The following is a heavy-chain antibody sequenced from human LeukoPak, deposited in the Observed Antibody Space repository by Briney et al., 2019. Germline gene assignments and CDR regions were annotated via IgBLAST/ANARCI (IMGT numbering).Heavy chain of an antibody. D-gene: IGHD2-2*01. V-gene: IGHV3-11*04. Sequence: GGSLRLSCAASGFTFSDYYMSWIRQAPGKGLEWVSYISGSGTTLYYADSVKGRFTISRDNAKSSLYLQMNGLRAEDTAVYYCARDKVDIVVVPARESDFNYYYFMDVWGKGTTVTVSS. J-gene: IGHJ6*03. CDR3: ARDKVDIVVVPARESDFNYYYFMDV. CDR2: ISGSGTTL. CDR1: GFTFSDYY.